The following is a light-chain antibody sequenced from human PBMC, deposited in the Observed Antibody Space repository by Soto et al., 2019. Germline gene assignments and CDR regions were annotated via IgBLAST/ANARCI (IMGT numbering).Light chain of an antibody. CDR3: LQHNSYPQLT. J-gene: IGKJ4*01. Sequence: NLQMTQSPSAMSASVGDRVTITCRARQGISNYLAWFQQKPGKVPKHLIYAASSLQSGVPSRFSGSGSGTEFTLTISSLQPEDFATYYCLQHNSYPQLTFGGGTKVEIK. CDR2: AAS. V-gene: IGKV1D-17*01. CDR1: QGISNY.